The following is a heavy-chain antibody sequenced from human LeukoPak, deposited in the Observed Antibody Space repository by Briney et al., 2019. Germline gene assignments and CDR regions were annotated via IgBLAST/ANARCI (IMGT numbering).Heavy chain of an antibody. D-gene: IGHD3-16*01. V-gene: IGHV4-4*07. CDR1: GGSISSYY. J-gene: IGHJ4*02. CDR3: ARVGDYALKD. CDR2: IYTSGST. Sequence: KSSETLSLTCTVSGGSISSYYWSWTRQPPGKGLEWIGLIYTSGSTNYNPSLKSRVTMSVDTSKNQFSLKLSSVTAADTAVYYCARVGDYALKDWGQGTLVTVSS.